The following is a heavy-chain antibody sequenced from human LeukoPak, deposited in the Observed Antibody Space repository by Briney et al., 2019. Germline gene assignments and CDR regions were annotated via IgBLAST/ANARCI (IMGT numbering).Heavy chain of an antibody. Sequence: GGSLRLSCAASGFTFSSHWMHWVRQAAEKGLVGVAHINADGSGTYYAASVKGRFTISRDNGKNTLYLQMHSLTAEDTAVYYCVRGALRDCSYTSCSRGNWFDPWGQGTLVTVSS. CDR3: VRGALRDCSYTSCSRGNWFDP. CDR1: GFTFSSHW. V-gene: IGHV3-74*01. CDR2: INADGSGT. J-gene: IGHJ5*02. D-gene: IGHD2-2*01.